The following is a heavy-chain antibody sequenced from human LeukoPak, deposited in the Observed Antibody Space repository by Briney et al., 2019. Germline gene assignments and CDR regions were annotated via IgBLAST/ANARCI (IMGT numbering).Heavy chain of an antibody. D-gene: IGHD5-18*01. Sequence: GGSLRLSCAASGFTFSSYEMNWVRQAPGKGLEWVSYISSSGGTIYYADSVKGRFTISRDNAKNSLPLQMNSLRAEDTAVYYCAREGYTYGYGSWFDPWGQGTLVTVSS. J-gene: IGHJ5*02. CDR3: AREGYTYGYGSWFDP. CDR2: ISSSGGTI. CDR1: GFTFSSYE. V-gene: IGHV3-48*03.